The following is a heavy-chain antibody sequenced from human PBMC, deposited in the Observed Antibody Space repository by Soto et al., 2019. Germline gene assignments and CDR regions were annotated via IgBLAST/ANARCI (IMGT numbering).Heavy chain of an antibody. CDR2: ISGGGDSA. Sequence: EVQLLESGGGLVQAGGSLRLSCRASGSTSSSDAMTWVRQAPGKGLEWVSVISGGGDSAYYADSVQGRFAISRDNSKNTLFLKMSSLRAEDTAVYYRAKVGYESGGYYYHDAFHIWGQGTMVTVSS. V-gene: IGHV3-23*01. CDR1: GSTSSSDA. J-gene: IGHJ3*02. CDR3: AKVGYESGGYYYHDAFHI. D-gene: IGHD3-22*01.